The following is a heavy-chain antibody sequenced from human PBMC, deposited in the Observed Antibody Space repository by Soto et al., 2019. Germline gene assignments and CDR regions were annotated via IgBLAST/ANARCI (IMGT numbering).Heavy chain of an antibody. CDR1: GFTFSSYG. CDR3: ARDSPTEEMATIGYFDY. J-gene: IGHJ4*02. Sequence: PGGSLRLSCAASGFTFSSYGMHWVRQAPGKGLEWVAVIWYDGSNKYYADSVKGRFTISRDNSKNTLYLQMNSLRAEDTAVYYCARDSPTEEMATIGYFDYWGQGTLVTVSS. D-gene: IGHD5-12*01. V-gene: IGHV3-33*01. CDR2: IWYDGSNK.